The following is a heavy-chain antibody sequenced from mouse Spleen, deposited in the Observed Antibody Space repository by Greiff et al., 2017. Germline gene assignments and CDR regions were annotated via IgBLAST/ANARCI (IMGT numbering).Heavy chain of an antibody. J-gene: IGHJ2*01. D-gene: IGHD2-3*01. CDR2: IDPENGDT. CDR1: GFNIKDDY. V-gene: IGHV14-4*01. CDR3: TYYDGYYY. Sequence: VQLKQSGAELVRPGASVKLSCTASGFNIKDDYMHWVKQRPEQGLEWIGWIDPENGDTEYASKFQGKATITADTSSNTAYLQLSSLTSEDTAVYYCTYYDGYYYWGQGTTLTVSS.